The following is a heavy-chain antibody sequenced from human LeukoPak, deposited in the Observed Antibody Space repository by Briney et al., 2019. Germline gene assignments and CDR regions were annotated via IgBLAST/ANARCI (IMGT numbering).Heavy chain of an antibody. CDR3: AREGREGYNYPALDF. D-gene: IGHD5-24*01. J-gene: IGHJ4*02. Sequence: PGGSLRLSRVASGFNFGSYWMAWVRQGPGKGLEWVANMKHDGIEEYYVGSVKGRFTISRDNAKNSMYLQMNSLRAEDTAVYYCAREGREGYNYPALDFWGRGILVTVSS. CDR2: MKHDGIEE. CDR1: GFNFGSYW. V-gene: IGHV3-7*05.